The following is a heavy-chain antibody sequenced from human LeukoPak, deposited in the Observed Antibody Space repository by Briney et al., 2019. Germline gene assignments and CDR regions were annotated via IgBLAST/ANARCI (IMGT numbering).Heavy chain of an antibody. CDR1: GFTFNNYG. Sequence: GGSLRLSCAASGFTFNNYGMHWVRQAPGKGLEWGAFIRYNGNNRYYADSVKGRFTISRDNAKNSLYLQMNSLRVEDTAVYYCARGGAVRPDFWGQGTLVTVSS. CDR2: IRYNGNNR. J-gene: IGHJ4*02. CDR3: ARGGAVRPDF. D-gene: IGHD6-6*01. V-gene: IGHV3-30*02.